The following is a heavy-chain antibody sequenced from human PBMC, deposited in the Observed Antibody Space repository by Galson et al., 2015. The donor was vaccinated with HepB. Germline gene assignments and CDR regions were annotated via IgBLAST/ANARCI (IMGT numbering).Heavy chain of an antibody. V-gene: IGHV3-23*01. CDR1: GFTFSSYA. CDR3: AKQTLRFLEWSLTTSFDY. D-gene: IGHD3-3*01. J-gene: IGHJ4*02. CDR2: ISGSGGST. Sequence: SLRLSCAASGFTFSSYAMSWVRQAPGKGLEWVSAISGSGGSTYYADSVKGRFTISRDNSKNTLYLQMNSLRAEDTAVYYCAKQTLRFLEWSLTTSFDYWGQGTLVTVSS.